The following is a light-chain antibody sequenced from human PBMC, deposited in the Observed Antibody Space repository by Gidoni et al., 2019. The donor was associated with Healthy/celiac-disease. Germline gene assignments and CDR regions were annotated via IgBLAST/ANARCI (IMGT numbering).Light chain of an antibody. Sequence: EIVMTQSPATLSVSPGERATLSCRASQSVSSNVAWYQEKPGQAPRLLIYSASTRATGIPARFSGSVSGTEFTLTISSLQSEDFAVYYCQHYNNWPPVTFGQGTKVEIK. CDR1: QSVSSN. V-gene: IGKV3-15*01. J-gene: IGKJ1*01. CDR2: SAS. CDR3: QHYNNWPPVT.